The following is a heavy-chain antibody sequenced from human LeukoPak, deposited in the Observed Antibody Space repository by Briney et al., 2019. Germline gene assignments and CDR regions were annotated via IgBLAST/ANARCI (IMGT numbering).Heavy chain of an antibody. Sequence: TGGSLRLSCAASGFTFSTYAMTWVRQAPGKGLEWVSGISGSGFSTYYADSVKGRFTISRDKSKNTLYLQMNSLRAEDTAVYYCAKDRFPYSSGCLDYWGQGTPVTVSS. J-gene: IGHJ4*02. CDR2: ISGSGFST. D-gene: IGHD6-19*01. V-gene: IGHV3-23*01. CDR1: GFTFSTYA. CDR3: AKDRFPYSSGCLDY.